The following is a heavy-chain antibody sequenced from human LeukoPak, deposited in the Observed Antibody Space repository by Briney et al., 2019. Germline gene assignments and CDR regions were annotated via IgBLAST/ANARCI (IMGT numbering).Heavy chain of an antibody. CDR1: GGSISSYY. CDR3: ARDHGGYVGAFDI. CDR2: IHYSGST. D-gene: IGHD5-12*01. V-gene: IGHV4-59*12. Sequence: KSSETLSLTCTVSGGSISSYYWNWLRQPPGKGLEWIGLIHYSGSTNYNPSLKSRLTMSVDTSKNQFSLKLNSVTAADTAVYYCARDHGGYVGAFDIWGQGTMVTVSS. J-gene: IGHJ3*02.